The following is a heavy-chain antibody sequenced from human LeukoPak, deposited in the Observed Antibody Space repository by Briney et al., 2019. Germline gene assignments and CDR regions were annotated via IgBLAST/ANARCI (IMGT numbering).Heavy chain of an antibody. CDR2: ISSSSRYI. CDR1: GVIVSSTY. D-gene: IGHD3-10*01. V-gene: IGHV3-21*01. Sequence: SSGSLRLSCAASGVIVSSTYMSWARQAPGKGLQWGSSISSSSRYIYYADSVKGRFTISRDNAKNSLYLQMNSLRAEDTAVYYCARSTMDFWFDPWGQGTLVTVSS. J-gene: IGHJ5*02. CDR3: ARSTMDFWFDP.